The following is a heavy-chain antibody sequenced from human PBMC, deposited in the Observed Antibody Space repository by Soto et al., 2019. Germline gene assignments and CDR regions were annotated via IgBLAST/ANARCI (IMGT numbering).Heavy chain of an antibody. V-gene: IGHV3-23*01. D-gene: IGHD3-9*01. CDR1: GLTFSSYA. CDR2: ISGSGGST. Sequence: GGSLRLSCAASGLTFSSYAMSWVRQAPGKGLEWVSAISGSGGSTYYADSVKGRFTISRDNSKNTLYLQMNSLRAEDTAVYYCAKGTPKLRYFDWLLDYFDYWGQGTLVTVSS. CDR3: AKGTPKLRYFDWLLDYFDY. J-gene: IGHJ4*02.